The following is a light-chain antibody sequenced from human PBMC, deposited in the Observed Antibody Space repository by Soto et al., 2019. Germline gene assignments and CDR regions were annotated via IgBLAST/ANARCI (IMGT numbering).Light chain of an antibody. Sequence: EIVLTQSPATLSLSPGERGALSCRASQSVGSHLAWYQQKPGQAPRLLIYDTSNRATGIPVRFSGSGSETDFTLTISSLEPEDFATYYCQQLNSYPRTFGQGTKVEIK. V-gene: IGKV3-11*01. J-gene: IGKJ1*01. CDR1: QSVGSH. CDR3: QQLNSYPRT. CDR2: DTS.